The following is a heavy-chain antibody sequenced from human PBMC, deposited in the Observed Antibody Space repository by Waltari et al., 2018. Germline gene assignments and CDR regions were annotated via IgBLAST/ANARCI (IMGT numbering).Heavy chain of an antibody. Sequence: QVQLQQWGAGLLKPSETLSLTCAVYGGSFSGYYWSWIRQPPGKGLEWIGEINHSGSTNYNPSLKSRVTISVDTSKNQFSLKLSSVTAADTAVYYCARGEIAARLKATKLDYWGQGTLVTVSS. CDR1: GGSFSGYY. D-gene: IGHD6-6*01. CDR2: INHSGST. J-gene: IGHJ4*02. V-gene: IGHV4-34*01. CDR3: ARGEIAARLKATKLDY.